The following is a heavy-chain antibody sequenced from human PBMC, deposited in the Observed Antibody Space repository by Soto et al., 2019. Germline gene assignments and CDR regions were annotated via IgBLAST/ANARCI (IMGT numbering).Heavy chain of an antibody. Sequence: QVQLQQWGAGLLKPSETLSLTCAVYGGSFSGYQWSWIRQTPGKGLEWIGEINDSDNINFNPSLKSRVTILLDTPKKQISLKLSSVTAADSAVYYCARGLILWFGELSRRGGYYYYMDVWGKGTTVTVYS. CDR1: GGSFSGYQ. V-gene: IGHV4-34*01. D-gene: IGHD3-10*01. CDR3: ARGLILWFGELSRRGGYYYYMDV. CDR2: INDSDNI. J-gene: IGHJ6*03.